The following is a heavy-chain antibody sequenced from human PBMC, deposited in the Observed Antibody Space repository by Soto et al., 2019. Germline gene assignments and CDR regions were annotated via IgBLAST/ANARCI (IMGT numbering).Heavy chain of an antibody. CDR3: ARDQGITTFAAYSMYYTGMDV. D-gene: IGHD3-3*01. Sequence: ASVKVSCKASGYTFSNSGISWVRQAPGQGLEWLGWINSDNGNTNYAQHLQGRVTLTTDTSTSTAYMDLRSLRSDDTAVYYCARDQGITTFAAYSMYYTGMDVWRPGTTVTVS. CDR2: INSDNGNT. J-gene: IGHJ6*02. V-gene: IGHV1-18*01. CDR1: GYTFSNSG.